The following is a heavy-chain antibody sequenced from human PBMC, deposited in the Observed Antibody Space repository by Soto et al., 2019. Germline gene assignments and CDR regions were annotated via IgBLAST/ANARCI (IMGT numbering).Heavy chain of an antibody. J-gene: IGHJ4*02. CDR3: SYDSYRGDY. Sequence: EVQLVESGGGLVKPGGSLSLSCAASGFTFSDAWMGWVRQAPGKGLEWVGRIRSKTDGETTDYAAPVKGRFTISRDDSKNTLYLQMNSLKTEDTAVFYCSYDSYRGDYWGQGTLVTVSS. V-gene: IGHV3-15*01. CDR2: IRSKTDGETT. D-gene: IGHD3-22*01. CDR1: GFTFSDAW.